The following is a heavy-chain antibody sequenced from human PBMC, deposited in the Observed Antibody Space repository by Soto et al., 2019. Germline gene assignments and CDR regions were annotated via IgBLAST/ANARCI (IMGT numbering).Heavy chain of an antibody. J-gene: IGHJ4*02. CDR2: ISYDGSNK. V-gene: IGHV3-30*03. Sequence: QVQLVESGGGVVQPGRSLRLPCAASGFPFSSYGMHWVREAPGKGLEWVAVISYDGSNKYYADSVKGRFTISRDNSASTLYLQMNSLRPEDTALYYCVGGQYYFDYRGQGTLVTVPP. CDR1: GFPFSSYG. D-gene: IGHD3-10*01. CDR3: VGGQYYFDY.